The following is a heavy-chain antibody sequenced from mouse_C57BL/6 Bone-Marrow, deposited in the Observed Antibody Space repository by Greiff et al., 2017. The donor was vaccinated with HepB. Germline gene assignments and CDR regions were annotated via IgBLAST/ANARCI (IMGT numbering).Heavy chain of an antibody. Sequence: VQLQQSGPVLVKPGASVKMSCKASGYTFTDYYMNWVKQSHGKSLEWIGVINPYNGGTSYNQKFKGKATLTVDKSSSTAYMELNSLTSEDSAVYYCALYYGNSYYFDYWGQGTTLTVSS. CDR3: ALYYGNSYYFDY. J-gene: IGHJ2*01. CDR1: GYTFTDYY. D-gene: IGHD2-1*01. V-gene: IGHV1-19*01. CDR2: INPYNGGT.